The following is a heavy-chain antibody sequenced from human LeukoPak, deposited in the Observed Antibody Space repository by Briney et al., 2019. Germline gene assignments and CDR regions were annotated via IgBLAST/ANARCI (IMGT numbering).Heavy chain of an antibody. CDR2: IYYSGTT. V-gene: IGHV4-30-4*08. CDR3: ARSMSAIGYHYMDV. CDR1: GGSINSVDHY. J-gene: IGHJ6*03. D-gene: IGHD5-18*01. Sequence: SETLSLTCTVSGGSINSVDHYWHWIRQPPGKGLEWIGYIYYSGTTYYHPSLKSLVTISIDTSKNQFSLKLNSVTAADTAVFYCARSMSAIGYHYMDVWGKGTTVTVSS.